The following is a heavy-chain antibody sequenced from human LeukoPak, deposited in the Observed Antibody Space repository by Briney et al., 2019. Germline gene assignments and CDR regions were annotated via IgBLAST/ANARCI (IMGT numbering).Heavy chain of an antibody. CDR1: GYTFTSYG. CDR2: ISAYNGNT. D-gene: IGHD2-2*01. CDR3: ARDFEGVVPAATYY. J-gene: IGHJ4*02. Sequence: ASVKVSCKASGYTFTSYGISWVRQAPGQGLEWMGWISAYNGNTNYAQKLQGRVTMATDTSTSTAYMELRSLRSDDTAVYYCARDFEGVVPAATYYWGQGTLVTVSS. V-gene: IGHV1-18*01.